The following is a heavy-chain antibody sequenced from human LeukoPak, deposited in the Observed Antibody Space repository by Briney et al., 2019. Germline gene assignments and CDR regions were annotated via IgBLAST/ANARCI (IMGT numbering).Heavy chain of an antibody. Sequence: PSETLSLTCTVSGGSISSSSYYWGWIRQPPGKGLEWIGSIYYSGSTYYNPSLKSRVTISVDTSKNQFPLKLSSVTAADTAVYYCARQRGNYGAFDIWGQGTMVTVSS. D-gene: IGHD4-11*01. CDR2: IYYSGST. CDR1: GGSISSSSYY. J-gene: IGHJ3*02. CDR3: ARQRGNYGAFDI. V-gene: IGHV4-39*01.